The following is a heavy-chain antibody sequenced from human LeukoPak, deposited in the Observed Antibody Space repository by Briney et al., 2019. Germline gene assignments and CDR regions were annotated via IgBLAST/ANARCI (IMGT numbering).Heavy chain of an antibody. V-gene: IGHV3-48*03. Sequence: PGGSLRLSCAASGFTFSSYEMNWVRQAPGKGLEWVSYISSSGSTIYYADSVKGRFTISRDNAKNSLYLQMYSLRAEDTAVYYCASSMIVVVRKGYFDYWGQGTLVTVSS. CDR1: GFTFSSYE. CDR3: ASSMIVVVRKGYFDY. CDR2: ISSSGSTI. D-gene: IGHD3-22*01. J-gene: IGHJ4*02.